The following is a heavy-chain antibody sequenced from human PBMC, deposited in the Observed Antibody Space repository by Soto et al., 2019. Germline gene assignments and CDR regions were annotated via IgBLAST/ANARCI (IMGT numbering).Heavy chain of an antibody. J-gene: IGHJ4*02. D-gene: IGHD3-22*01. CDR1: GFIFRNYA. CDR2: ISGSGVGT. V-gene: IGHV3-23*01. Sequence: EVQLLESGGGSVQPGGSLRLSCEASGFIFRNYAMSWVRQAPGKGLEWVSSISGSGVGTYYADSVQGRFTISRDNSTNTLFLQLSSLRAEDTALYYCAKDVDTVGLSDGSGYFDLWVQGALVTVSS. CDR3: AKDVDTVGLSDGSGYFDL.